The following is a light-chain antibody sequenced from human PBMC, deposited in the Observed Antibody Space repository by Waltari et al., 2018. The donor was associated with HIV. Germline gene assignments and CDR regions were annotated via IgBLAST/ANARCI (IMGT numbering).Light chain of an antibody. CDR3: CSYAGSSTYWV. CDR1: SSAVGSYNL. J-gene: IGLJ3*02. CDR2: EVS. Sequence: QSALTQPASVSGSPGQSLTISCTGTSSAVGSYNLVSWYQQHPGKAPKLIIYEVSKRPSGVSNRFSGSKSGNTASLTISGLQAEDEADYYCCSYAGSSTYWVFGGGTKVTVL. V-gene: IGLV2-23*02.